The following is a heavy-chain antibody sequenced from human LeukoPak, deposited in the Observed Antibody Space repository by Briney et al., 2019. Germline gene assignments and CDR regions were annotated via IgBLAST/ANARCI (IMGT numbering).Heavy chain of an antibody. J-gene: IGHJ3*02. CDR2: ISSSGSTI. CDR1: GGSFSGYY. Sequence: KPSETLSLTCAVYGGSFSGYYWSWIRQPPGKGLEWVSYISSSGSTIYYADSVKGRFTISRDNAKNSLYLQMNSLRAEDTAVYYCARHRPAAMSTDAFDIWGQGTMVTVSS. D-gene: IGHD2-2*01. V-gene: IGHV3-11*01. CDR3: ARHRPAAMSTDAFDI.